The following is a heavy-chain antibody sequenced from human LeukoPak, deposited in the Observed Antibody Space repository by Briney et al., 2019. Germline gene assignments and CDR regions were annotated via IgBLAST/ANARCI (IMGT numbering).Heavy chain of an antibody. Sequence: GGSLRLSCAASGFTFSSYAMSWVRQAPGKGLEWVSAISGSGGSTYYADSVKGRFTISRDNSKNTLYLQMNSLRAEDTAVYYCARGHSSGNQYDAFDMWGQGTMVTVSS. V-gene: IGHV3-23*01. CDR3: ARGHSSGNQYDAFDM. CDR1: GFTFSSYA. J-gene: IGHJ3*02. D-gene: IGHD3-22*01. CDR2: ISGSGGST.